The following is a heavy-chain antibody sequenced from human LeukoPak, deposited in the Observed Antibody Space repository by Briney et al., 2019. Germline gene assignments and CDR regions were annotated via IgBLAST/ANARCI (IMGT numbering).Heavy chain of an antibody. CDR1: GGSISSYY. CDR2: IYYSGST. CDR3: ARVPPEDYFDY. J-gene: IGHJ4*02. Sequence: SETLSLTCTVSGGSISSYYWSWIRQPPGKGLEWIGYIYYSGSTNYNPSLKSRVTISVDTSKNQFSLKLSSVTAADTAVYYCARVPPEDYFDYWGQGTLVTVSS. V-gene: IGHV4-59*01.